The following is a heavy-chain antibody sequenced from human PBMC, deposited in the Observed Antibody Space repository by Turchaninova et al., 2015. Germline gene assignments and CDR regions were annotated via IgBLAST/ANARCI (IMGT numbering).Heavy chain of an antibody. CDR3: AEDLTGSSRGGGFDP. D-gene: IGHD1-20*01. J-gene: IGHJ5*02. CDR2: KNPNKGNT. CDR1: GYTFTSFD. V-gene: IGHV1-8*02. Sequence: QVQLVQSGAELKKPGDSVKVSCKASGYTFTSFDITWERQATGQGPAWMGWKNPNKGNTGIENTLQSKITNNRNSSVSTAYTERRRLVSEDTADDYYAEDLTGSSRGGGFDPWGQGTLVTVSS.